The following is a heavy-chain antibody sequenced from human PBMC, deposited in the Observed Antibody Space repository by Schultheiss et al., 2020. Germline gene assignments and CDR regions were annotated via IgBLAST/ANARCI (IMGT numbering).Heavy chain of an antibody. CDR3: AKVVIEYSSGIDY. J-gene: IGHJ4*02. Sequence: GESLKISCAASGFTFSNAWMSWVRQAPGKGLEWVGRIKSKTDGGTTDYAAPVKGRFTISRDDSKNTLYLQMNSLRAEDTAVYYCAKVVIEYSSGIDYWGQGTLVTVAS. V-gene: IGHV3-15*01. CDR1: GFTFSNAW. D-gene: IGHD6-19*01. CDR2: IKSKTDGGTT.